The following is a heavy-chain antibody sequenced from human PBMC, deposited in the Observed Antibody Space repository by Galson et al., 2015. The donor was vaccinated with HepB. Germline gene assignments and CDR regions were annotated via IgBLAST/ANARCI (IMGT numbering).Heavy chain of an antibody. CDR3: ARDGSAYKNKVEGPF. Sequence: SLRLSCAASGFTFSSYSMHWVRQAPEKGLEWVSSISSSSSYIYYADSVKGRFTISRDNAKNSLYLQMNSLRAEDTAVYYCARDGSAYKNKVEGPFWGQGTMVTVSS. D-gene: IGHD2-15*01. J-gene: IGHJ3*01. V-gene: IGHV3-21*01. CDR1: GFTFSSYS. CDR2: ISSSSSYI.